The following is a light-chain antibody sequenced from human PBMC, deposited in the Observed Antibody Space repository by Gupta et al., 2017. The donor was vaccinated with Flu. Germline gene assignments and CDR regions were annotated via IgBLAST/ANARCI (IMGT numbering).Light chain of an antibody. CDR2: AAS. J-gene: IGKJ4*01. CDR3: QQSDSTPLT. CDR1: QNISSY. V-gene: IGKV1-39*01. Sequence: DIQMTQSPSSLSASVGDRVTITCRASQNISSYLNWYQQKPGKAPKLLIYAASSLQSGVPSRFSGSGSGTDFTLTISSLQPEDFATYYCQQSDSTPLTFGGGTKVEIK.